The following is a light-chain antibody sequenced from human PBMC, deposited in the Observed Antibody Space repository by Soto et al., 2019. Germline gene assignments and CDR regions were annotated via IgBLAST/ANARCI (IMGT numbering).Light chain of an antibody. Sequence: DIVMTQSPDSLAVSLGERATINCKSSQSVLYSANNKSYLDWYQQKPGQPPKLLIYWASTRESGVPDRFSGSGSGTDFTLTISSLQAEDVAVYYCQQYYSSPYTFGQGTKVEMK. CDR2: WAS. V-gene: IGKV4-1*01. CDR1: QSVLYSANNKSY. J-gene: IGKJ2*01. CDR3: QQYYSSPYT.